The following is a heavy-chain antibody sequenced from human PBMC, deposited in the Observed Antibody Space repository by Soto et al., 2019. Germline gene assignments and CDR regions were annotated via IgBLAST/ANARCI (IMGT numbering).Heavy chain of an antibody. CDR3: ARRDSCYDRYYYYGMDV. J-gene: IGHJ6*02. CDR2: IYPGDSDT. V-gene: IGHV5-51*03. CDR1: GYSFTSYW. D-gene: IGHD5-12*01. Sequence: EVQLVQSGAEVKKPGESLKISCKFSGYSFTSYWIGWVRQMPGKGLEWMGIIYPGDSDTRYSPSFQGQVTISADKSIRNAYLQWSSLKASDTAMYYCARRDSCYDRYYYYGMDVWGQGTTVTVSS.